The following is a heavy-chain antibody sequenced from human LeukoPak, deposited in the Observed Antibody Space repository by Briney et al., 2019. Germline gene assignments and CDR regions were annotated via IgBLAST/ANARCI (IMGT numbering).Heavy chain of an antibody. V-gene: IGHV4-4*07. CDR2: IYTSGYT. CDR1: GGSMNSYY. J-gene: IGHJ6*03. Sequence: SETPSLTCTVSGGSMNSYYWSWVRQPAGKGLEWIGLIYTSGYTRYNPSLRSRVIMSVDTSKNQFSLKLTPVTAADTAVYYCARGDCGGAGCLSRYYYYYMDVWGKGTTVTVSS. D-gene: IGHD2-15*01. CDR3: ARGDCGGAGCLSRYYYYYMDV.